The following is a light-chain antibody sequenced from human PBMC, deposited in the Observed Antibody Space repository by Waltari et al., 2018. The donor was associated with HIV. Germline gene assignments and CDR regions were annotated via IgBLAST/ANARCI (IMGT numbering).Light chain of an antibody. J-gene: IGLJ1*01. CDR1: NGESKS. CDR2: DDS. V-gene: IGLV3-21*02. Sequence: SYVLTQPASVSVAPGQTANVTCGGDNGESKSDNRYQQKAGKAPVLVLYDDSDRPSGIPERFSGSNFGNTATLTITRVEAGDEADYFCHVWESSSDEYVFGTGTKVTV. CDR3: HVWESSSDEYV.